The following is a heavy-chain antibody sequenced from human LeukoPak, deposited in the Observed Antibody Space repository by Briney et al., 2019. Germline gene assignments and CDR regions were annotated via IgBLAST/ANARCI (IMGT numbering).Heavy chain of an antibody. CDR2: MYSGCKT. V-gene: IGHV3-53*01. J-gene: IGHJ4*02. Sequence: PGGSLGLSCVASGFIVGSNYMSWVRQAPGKGLDRVSVMYSGCKTYYADSVKGRFTISRDNSKNTLYLQMNSLRAEDTAVYYCRSMMYWGQGTLVTVSS. CDR1: GFIVGSNY. D-gene: IGHD3-22*01. CDR3: RSMMY.